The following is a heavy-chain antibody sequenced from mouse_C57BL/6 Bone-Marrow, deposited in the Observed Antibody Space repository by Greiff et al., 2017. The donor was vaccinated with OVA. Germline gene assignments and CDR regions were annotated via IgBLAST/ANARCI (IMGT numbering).Heavy chain of an antibody. J-gene: IGHJ2*01. CDR2: INPSNGGT. V-gene: IGHV1-53*01. CDR1: GYTFTSYW. D-gene: IGHD3-1*01. Sequence: VQLQQSGTELVKPGASVKLSCKASGYTFTSYWMHWVKQRPGQGLEWIGNINPSNGGTNYNEKFKSKATLTVDKSSSTAYMQFSSLTSEDSAIYYCARSGGGRDFDYWGQGTTLTVSS. CDR3: ARSGGGRDFDY.